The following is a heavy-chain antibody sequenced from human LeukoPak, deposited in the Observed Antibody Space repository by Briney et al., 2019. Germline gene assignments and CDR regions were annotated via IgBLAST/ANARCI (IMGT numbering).Heavy chain of an antibody. CDR2: IKTDGSKT. Sequence: GRSLRLSCAASGFTFSTYWLSWVRQAAGKGLEWVANIKTDGSKTFYVDSVKGRFTISRDNAKNSLYLQMNSLRAEDTAVYYCARDGIDGYIDYSGQGTLVTVSS. J-gene: IGHJ4*02. V-gene: IGHV3-7*01. D-gene: IGHD5-24*01. CDR1: GFTFSTYW. CDR3: ARDGIDGYIDY.